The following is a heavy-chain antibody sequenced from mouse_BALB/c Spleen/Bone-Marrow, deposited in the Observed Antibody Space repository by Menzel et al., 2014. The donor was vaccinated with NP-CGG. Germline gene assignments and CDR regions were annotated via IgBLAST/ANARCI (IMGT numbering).Heavy chain of an antibody. D-gene: IGHD2-3*01. CDR1: GYSFTGYT. Sequence: EVKLMESGPELVKPGASMKISCKASGYSFTGYTMSWVKQSHGKNLEWIGLINPYNGGTSYNQKFKGKATLTVDKSSSTAYMELLSLTSEDSAVYYCARFGADGYPRFAYWGQGTLVTVSA. J-gene: IGHJ3*01. CDR3: ARFGADGYPRFAY. V-gene: IGHV1-18*01. CDR2: INPYNGGT.